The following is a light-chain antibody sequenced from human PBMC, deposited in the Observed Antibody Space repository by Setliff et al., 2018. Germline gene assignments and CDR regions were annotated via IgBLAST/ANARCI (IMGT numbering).Light chain of an antibody. J-gene: IGLJ1*01. CDR1: SSDVGAFKY. V-gene: IGLV2-14*01. Sequence: QSALTQPASVSGSPGQSITISCTGTSSDVGAFKYVSWYQQHPGKAPKLMIYEVNNRPSGVSNRFSGSKSGNTASLTISGLQGEDEADYYCSSYTITSTLLFGTGTKGTVL. CDR3: SSYTITSTLL. CDR2: EVN.